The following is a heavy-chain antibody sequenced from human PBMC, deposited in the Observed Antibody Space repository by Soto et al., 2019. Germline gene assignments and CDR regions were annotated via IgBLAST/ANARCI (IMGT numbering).Heavy chain of an antibody. CDR3: ARGDYGSGYYYYYYGMDV. D-gene: IGHD3-10*01. CDR1: GYTFTGYY. J-gene: IGHJ6*02. CDR2: INPNSGDT. Sequence: ASVKVSCKASGYTFTGYYMHWVRQAPGQGLEWMGWINPNSGDTNYAQKFQGWVTMTRDTSISTAYMELSRLRSDDTAVYYCARGDYGSGYYYYYYGMDVWGQGTTVTVSS. V-gene: IGHV1-2*04.